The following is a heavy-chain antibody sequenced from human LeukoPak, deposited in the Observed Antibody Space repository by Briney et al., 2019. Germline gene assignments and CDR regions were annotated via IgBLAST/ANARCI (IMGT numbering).Heavy chain of an antibody. CDR2: IYSCESDT. CDR3: ARLTDYYDSSGYYRNYNWFDP. D-gene: IGHD3-22*01. CDR1: GYRFPNYW. Sequence: ESLKISCKGSGYRFPNYWIAWVRQMPGKGLEWMGIIYSCESDTKYSPSFEGQVTLSADKSINTAYLQWSSLTASDTAMYYCARLTDYYDSSGYYRNYNWFDPWGQGTLVTVSS. J-gene: IGHJ5*02. V-gene: IGHV5-51*01.